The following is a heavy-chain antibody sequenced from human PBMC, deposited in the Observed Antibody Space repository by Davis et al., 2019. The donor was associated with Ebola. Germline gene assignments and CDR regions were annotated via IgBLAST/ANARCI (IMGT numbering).Heavy chain of an antibody. D-gene: IGHD6-13*01. CDR2: IYSGGST. CDR3: ARDRLDSSSWTLYGGAHYYYYYMDV. J-gene: IGHJ6*03. V-gene: IGHV3-53*01. CDR1: GFTVSSNY. Sequence: GESLKISCAASGFTVSSNYMSWVRQAPGKGLEWVSVIYSGGSTYYADSVKGRFTISRDNSKNTLYLQMNSLRAEDTAVYYCARDRLDSSSWTLYGGAHYYYYYMDVWGKGTTVTVSS.